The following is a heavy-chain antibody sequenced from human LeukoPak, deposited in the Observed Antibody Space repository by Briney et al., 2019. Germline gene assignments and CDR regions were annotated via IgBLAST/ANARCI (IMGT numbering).Heavy chain of an antibody. J-gene: IGHJ4*02. CDR1: GGSFSGYY. V-gene: IGHV4-34*01. D-gene: IGHD6-19*01. CDR3: ARGPKWRVAGNYFDY. Sequence: PSETLSLTCAVYGGSFSGYYWSWIRQPPGKGLEWIGEINHSGSTNYNPSLKSRVTISVDTSKNQFSLKLSSVTAADTAVYYCARGPKWRVAGNYFDYWGQGTLVTVSS. CDR2: INHSGST.